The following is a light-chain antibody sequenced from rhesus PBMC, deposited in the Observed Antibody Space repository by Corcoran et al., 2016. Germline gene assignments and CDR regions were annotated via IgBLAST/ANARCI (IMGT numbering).Light chain of an antibody. CDR3: QQYSSRPLT. CDR2: KAS. CDR1: QGISSW. J-gene: IGKJ4*01. Sequence: DIQMTQSPSSLSASVGDTVTITCRASQGISSWLAWYPQKPGKAPKLLIYKASSLQSGVPSRFSGSGSGTDFPLTISSLQSEDFATYYCQQYSSRPLTFGGGTKVELK. V-gene: IGKV1-22*01.